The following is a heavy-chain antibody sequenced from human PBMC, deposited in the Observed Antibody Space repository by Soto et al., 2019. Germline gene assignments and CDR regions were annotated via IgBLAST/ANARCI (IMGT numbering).Heavy chain of an antibody. CDR2: SSSSGNT. V-gene: IGHV4-30-4*01. D-gene: IGHD3-10*01. Sequence: QVPLQESGPGLVKPLQTLSLTCTVSCGSLSNSDYFWSWIRQSPGKGLECIGYSSSSGNTHYNPSLKSRATLWVGSSMNPLPLRLASVAVEVTAVYYCARGSDVLARGATFFAYWSQGTLVTVSS. J-gene: IGHJ4*02. CDR1: CGSLSNSDYF. CDR3: ARGSDVLARGATFFAY.